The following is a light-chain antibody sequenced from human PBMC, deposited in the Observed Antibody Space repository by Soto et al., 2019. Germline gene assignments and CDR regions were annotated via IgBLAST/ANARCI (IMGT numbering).Light chain of an antibody. CDR1: QSISNW. V-gene: IGKV1-5*03. J-gene: IGKJ1*01. CDR2: RAS. CDR3: QQYTRYST. Sequence: DIHMTQSPSTLSASVGDRVTITCRASQSISNWLAWYQQKPGKAPKLLIYRASSLETGVPSRFSGSGSGTEFTLTISSLKPDDFATYYCQQYTRYSTFGQGTKVEIK.